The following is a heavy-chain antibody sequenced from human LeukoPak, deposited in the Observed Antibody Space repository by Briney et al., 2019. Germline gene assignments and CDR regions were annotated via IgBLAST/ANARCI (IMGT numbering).Heavy chain of an antibody. CDR3: ARDSGVDAYIDY. D-gene: IGHD3-3*01. Sequence: PGGSLRLSCAASGFTFSSYPLNWVRQAPGKGLEWVSYISSSSSTIYYTDSVNGRFTISRDNARNSLYLQMNNVRDEDTAVYYCARDSGVDAYIDYWGQGTLVTVSS. CDR2: ISSSSSTI. CDR1: GFTFSSYP. V-gene: IGHV3-48*02. J-gene: IGHJ4*02.